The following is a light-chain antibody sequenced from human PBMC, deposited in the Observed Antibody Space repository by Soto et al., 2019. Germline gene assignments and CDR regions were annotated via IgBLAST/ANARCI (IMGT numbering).Light chain of an antibody. CDR1: QSIRNY. CDR3: QQTYSSPPGA. J-gene: IGKJ1*01. Sequence: DIQMTQSPSSLSASVGDRVTITCRASQSIRNYLNWYQQKPGKAPKVLIYTASSLQSGASSRFSGSGSGTDFTLSIGRLQPEDFATYYCQQTYSSPPGAFGQGTKVEIE. CDR2: TAS. V-gene: IGKV1-39*01.